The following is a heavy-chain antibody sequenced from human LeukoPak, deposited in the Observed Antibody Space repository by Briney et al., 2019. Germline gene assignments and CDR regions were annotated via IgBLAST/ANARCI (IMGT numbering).Heavy chain of an antibody. Sequence: PSETLSLTCAVYGGSLTTHWWTWIRQSAGRGLEWVGEINHSGHTNYNPSFESRLTVSIDKSKNQFSLRLSSVTAADTAIYYCARGRVYFRDLTSLRGVIPFGSWGQGTPVIVSS. CDR1: GGSLTTHW. D-gene: IGHD3-10*01. V-gene: IGHV4-34*01. CDR3: ARGRVYFRDLTSLRGVIPFGS. J-gene: IGHJ4*02. CDR2: INHSGHT.